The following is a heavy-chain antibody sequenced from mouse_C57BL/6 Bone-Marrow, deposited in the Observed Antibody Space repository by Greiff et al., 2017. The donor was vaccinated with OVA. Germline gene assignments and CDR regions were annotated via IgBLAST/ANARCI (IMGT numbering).Heavy chain of an antibody. V-gene: IGHV1-81*01. CDR2: IYPRSGNT. CDR3: RDYYGSSRYFDV. D-gene: IGHD1-1*01. Sequence: VKLQESGAELARPGASVKLSCKASGYTFTSYGISWVKQRTGQGLEWIGEIYPRSGNTYYNEKFKGKATLTADKSSSTAYMELRSLTSEDSAVYFCRDYYGSSRYFDVWGTGTTVTVSS. J-gene: IGHJ1*03. CDR1: GYTFTSYG.